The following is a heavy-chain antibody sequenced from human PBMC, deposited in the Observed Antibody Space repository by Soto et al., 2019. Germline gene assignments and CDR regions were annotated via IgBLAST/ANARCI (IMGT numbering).Heavy chain of an antibody. Sequence: GSLRLFCXGSGFTFSSYSMNWVRQAPGKGLEWVSSISSSSSYIYYADSVKGRFTISRDNAKNSLYLKMNSLRAEDTAVDYCARDSITIFGVVTKTHYGMDVWGQGTTVTVSS. V-gene: IGHV3-21*01. CDR2: ISSSSSYI. CDR1: GFTFSSYS. CDR3: ARDSITIFGVVTKTHYGMDV. J-gene: IGHJ6*02. D-gene: IGHD3-3*01.